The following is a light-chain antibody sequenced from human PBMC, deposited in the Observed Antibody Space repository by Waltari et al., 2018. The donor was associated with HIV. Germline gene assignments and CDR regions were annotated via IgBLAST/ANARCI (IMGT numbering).Light chain of an antibody. Sequence: EIVMTQSPATLSVSPGERATLSCRASQSVSSNLAWYQQKPGQAPRLLIYGASTRATGIPARFSGSGSATEFTLTISSLQSEDFAVYYCQQYNNWPTLFGQGTRLEIK. J-gene: IGKJ5*01. CDR1: QSVSSN. CDR2: GAS. CDR3: QQYNNWPTL. V-gene: IGKV3-15*01.